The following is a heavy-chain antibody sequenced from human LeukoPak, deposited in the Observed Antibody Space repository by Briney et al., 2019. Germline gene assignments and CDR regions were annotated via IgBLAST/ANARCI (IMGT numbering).Heavy chain of an antibody. CDR3: ARTPKPQTTMVRGVIIFGPNTFETGFDP. J-gene: IGHJ5*02. Sequence: PGGSLRLSCEASGFTFTSYNMNWVRQAPGKGLEWVSSISSSRSYIYYADSMKGRITISRDNAKNSLYLQMNSLRAEDTAMYYCARTPKPQTTMVRGVIIFGPNTFETGFDPWGQGTLVTVSS. CDR2: ISSSRSYI. V-gene: IGHV3-21*04. CDR1: GFTFTSYN. D-gene: IGHD3-10*01.